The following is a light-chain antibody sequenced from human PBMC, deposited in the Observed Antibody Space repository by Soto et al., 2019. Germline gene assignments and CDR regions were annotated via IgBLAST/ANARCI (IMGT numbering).Light chain of an antibody. V-gene: IGLV2-14*03. CDR2: DVS. J-gene: IGLJ1*01. CDR1: SSDVGDYNF. Sequence: QSVLTQPASVAGSTGQSITISCTGTSSDVGDYNFVSWYQQHPGEAPKLMIYDVSYRPSGISNHFSGAKSCNTASLTISGLESEDEADYYCSSYTRGNSYVFGPGTPLTVL. CDR3: SSYTRGNSYV.